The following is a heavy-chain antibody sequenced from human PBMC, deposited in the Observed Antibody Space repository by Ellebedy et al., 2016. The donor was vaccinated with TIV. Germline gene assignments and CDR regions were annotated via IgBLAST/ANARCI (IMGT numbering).Heavy chain of an antibody. CDR1: GGSFSGYY. J-gene: IGHJ5*02. CDR3: ARGPSRPIWWLGARKTYNWFDP. V-gene: IGHV4-34*01. D-gene: IGHD2-21*01. Sequence: SETLSLXXAVYGGSFSGYYWSWIRQPPGKGLEWIGEINHSGSTNYNPSLKSRVTISVDTSKNQFSLKLSSVTAADTAVYYCARGPSRPIWWLGARKTYNWFDPWGQGTLVTVSS. CDR2: INHSGST.